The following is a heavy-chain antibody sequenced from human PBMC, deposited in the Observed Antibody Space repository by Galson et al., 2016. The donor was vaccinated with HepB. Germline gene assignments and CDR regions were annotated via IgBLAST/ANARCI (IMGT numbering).Heavy chain of an antibody. V-gene: IGHV4-4*02. CDR3: ARDGYNYFWGSFRSNWFDP. CDR1: GGSISSSNW. J-gene: IGHJ5*02. CDR2: IYHSGST. Sequence: ETLSLTCAVSGGSISSSNWWIWVRQPPGKGLEWIGEIYHSGSTNYNPSLKSRVTISVDKSNNQFSLKLNSVTAADTAVYYCARDGYNYFWGSFRSNWFDPWGQGTLVTVSS. D-gene: IGHD3-16*02.